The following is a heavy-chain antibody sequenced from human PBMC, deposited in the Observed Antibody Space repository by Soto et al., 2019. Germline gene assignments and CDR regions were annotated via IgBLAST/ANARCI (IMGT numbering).Heavy chain of an antibody. J-gene: IGHJ2*01. Sequence: EVQLVESGGGLVQPGRSLRLSCAASGFTFDDYAMHWVRQAPGKGLEWVSGISWNSGSIGYADSVKGRFTISRDNAKNSLYLQMNSLRAEDTALSYCAKGEGSGWDWYFDLWFRGTLVTVSS. CDR2: ISWNSGSI. CDR1: GFTFDDYA. CDR3: AKGEGSGWDWYFDL. D-gene: IGHD6-19*01. V-gene: IGHV3-9*01.